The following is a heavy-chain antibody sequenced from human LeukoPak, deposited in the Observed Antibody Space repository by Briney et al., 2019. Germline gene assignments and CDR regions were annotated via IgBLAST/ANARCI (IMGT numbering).Heavy chain of an antibody. CDR1: GFTFSSYG. J-gene: IGHJ4*02. CDR3: ATSYSSGWNLFDY. CDR2: ISYDGSNK. V-gene: IGHV3-30*03. D-gene: IGHD6-19*01. Sequence: GGSLRLSCAASGFTFSSYGMHWVRQAPGKGLEWVAVISYDGSNKYYADSVKGRFTISRDNAKNSLFLQMNSLRDEDTAVYYCATSYSSGWNLFDYWGQGTLVTVSS.